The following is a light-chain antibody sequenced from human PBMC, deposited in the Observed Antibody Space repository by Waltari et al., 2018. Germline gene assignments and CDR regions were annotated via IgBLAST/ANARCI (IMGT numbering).Light chain of an antibody. CDR3: LFYLGGGIWV. J-gene: IGLJ3*02. V-gene: IGLV8-61*01. CDR1: SGSVSRSRY. Sequence: QTVVTQEPSVSVSPGGTVTLTCGLNSGSVSRSRYPAWYRQTPGQPPRRLIYKTDTLAFGIPPRFFGSILENKAALTIAQAQADDECDYFCLFYLGGGIWVFGGGTKLTV. CDR2: KTD.